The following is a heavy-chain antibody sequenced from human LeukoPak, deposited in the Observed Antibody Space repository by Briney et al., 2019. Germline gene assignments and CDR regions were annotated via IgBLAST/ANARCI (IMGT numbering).Heavy chain of an antibody. CDR1: GFPFSSHW. J-gene: IGHJ5*02. CDR3: AKDSGYDPPGGFDP. V-gene: IGHV3-9*01. D-gene: IGHD5-12*01. CDR2: ISWNSGSI. Sequence: GGSLRLSCALSGFPFSSHWMHWVRQAPGKGLEWVSGISWNSGSIGYADSVKGRFTISRDNAKNSLYLQMNSLRAEDTALYYCAKDSGYDPPGGFDPWGQGTLVTVSS.